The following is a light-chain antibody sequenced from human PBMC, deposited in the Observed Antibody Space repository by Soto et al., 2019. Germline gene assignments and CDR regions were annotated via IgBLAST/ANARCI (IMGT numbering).Light chain of an antibody. J-gene: IGKJ1*01. V-gene: IGKV3-20*01. Sequence: EIVLTQSPGTLSLSPGERATLSCRASQSVSSSYLAWYQQKPGQAPSLLIYGASSRPTGIPDRFSGSGSGTDFTLTISRLEPEDCAGYYCQQYGSSPGTFGQGTKVEIK. CDR1: QSVSSSY. CDR3: QQYGSSPGT. CDR2: GAS.